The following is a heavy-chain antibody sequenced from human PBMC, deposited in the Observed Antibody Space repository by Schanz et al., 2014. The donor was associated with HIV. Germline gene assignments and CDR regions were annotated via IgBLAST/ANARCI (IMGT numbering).Heavy chain of an antibody. D-gene: IGHD1-1*01. CDR1: GFIFSSYG. J-gene: IGHJ5*02. Sequence: EVQLLESGGGLVQPGGSLRLSCGASGFIFSSYGMSWVRQAPRKGLEWVSLIGSGGGRRYYADSVKGRFTISRDNSKNTNTLYLQMNSLRAEDTAVYYCARDQGTTWTSGGNWFDPWGQGTLVTVSS. V-gene: IGHV3-23*01. CDR2: IGSGGGRR. CDR3: ARDQGTTWTSGGNWFDP.